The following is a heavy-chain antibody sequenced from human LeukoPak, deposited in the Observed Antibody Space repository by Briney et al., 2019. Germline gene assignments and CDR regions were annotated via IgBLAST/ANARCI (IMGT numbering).Heavy chain of an antibody. CDR1: GGSISCSSYY. J-gene: IGHJ4*02. V-gene: IGHV4-39*01. CDR2: IYYSGST. D-gene: IGHD3-10*01. CDR3: ATLSVVRFGELLNY. Sequence: KPSETLSLTCTVSGGSISCSSYYWGWIRQPPGKGLEWIGSIYYSGSTYYNPSLKSRVTISVDTSKNQFSLKLSSVTAADTAVYYCATLSVVRFGELLNYWGQGTLVTVSS.